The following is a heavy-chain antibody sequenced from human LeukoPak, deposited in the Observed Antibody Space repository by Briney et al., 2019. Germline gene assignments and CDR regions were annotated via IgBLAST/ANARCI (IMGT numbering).Heavy chain of an antibody. CDR1: GGSISSSSYY. Sequence: SETLSLTCTVSGGSISSSSYYWDWIRQPPGKGLEWIGSIYYSGSTYYNPSLKSRVTISVDTSKNQFSLKLSSVTAADTAVYYCARDEAALAFFDYWGQGTLVTVSS. J-gene: IGHJ4*02. CDR3: ARDEAALAFFDY. D-gene: IGHD6-6*01. V-gene: IGHV4-39*07. CDR2: IYYSGST.